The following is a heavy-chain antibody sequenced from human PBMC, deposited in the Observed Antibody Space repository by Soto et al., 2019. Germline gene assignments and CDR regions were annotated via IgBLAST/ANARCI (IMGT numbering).Heavy chain of an antibody. J-gene: IGHJ4*02. CDR1: GFTFSSYW. Sequence: GGSLRLSCAASGFTFSSYWMHWVRQAPGKGLVWVSRINSDGSSTSYADSVKGRFTISRDNAKNTLYLQMNSLRAEDTAIYYCAKNFADSNPFYDSWGQGLLVTVSS. CDR2: INSDGSST. CDR3: AKNFADSNPFYDS. D-gene: IGHD2-15*01. V-gene: IGHV3-74*01.